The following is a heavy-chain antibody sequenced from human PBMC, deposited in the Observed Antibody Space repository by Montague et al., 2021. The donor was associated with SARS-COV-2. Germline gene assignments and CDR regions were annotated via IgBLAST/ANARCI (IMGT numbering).Heavy chain of an antibody. V-gene: IGHV4-59*02. CDR2: IYYSGST. CDR3: ARAGGFYDYWSGYSSSAGFFDP. J-gene: IGHJ5*02. D-gene: IGHD3-3*01. Sequence: SETLSLTCTVSGGSVSSYYWSWIRQSPGKGLQWLGYIYYSGSTDYNTSLKSRVTMSVDTPKNQLSLRLNSVTTADTAVYFCARAGGFYDYWSGYSSSAGFFDPWGQGILVTVSS. CDR1: GGSVSSYY.